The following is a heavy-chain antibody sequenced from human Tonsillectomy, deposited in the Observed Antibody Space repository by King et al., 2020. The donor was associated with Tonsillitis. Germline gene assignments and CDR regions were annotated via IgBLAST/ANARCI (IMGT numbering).Heavy chain of an antibody. D-gene: IGHD6-19*01. J-gene: IGHJ6*02. CDR2: INSYNRNT. CDR1: GYTFTNYG. CDR3: ARCSSGWPYQYYGMDV. V-gene: IGHV1-18*01. Sequence: QLVQSGAEVKKPGASVKVSCKASGYTFTNYGISWVRQTPGQGLEWMGWINSYNRNTNYAQKLQGRVTMTTDTSTSTAYMELRSLRSDDTAVYYCARCSSGWPYQYYGMDVWGQGTTVTVSS.